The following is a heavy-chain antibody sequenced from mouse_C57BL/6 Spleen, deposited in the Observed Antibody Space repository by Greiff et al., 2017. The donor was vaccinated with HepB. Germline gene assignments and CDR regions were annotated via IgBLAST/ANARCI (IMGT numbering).Heavy chain of an antibody. J-gene: IGHJ3*01. D-gene: IGHD2-4*01. CDR2: IDPEDGDT. Sequence: EVQVVESGAELVRPGASVKLSCTASGFNIKDYYMHWVKQRPEQGLEWIGRIDPEDGDTEYAPKFQGKATMTADTSSNTAYLQLSSLTSEDTAVYYCTRIYYDYPWFAYWGQGTLVTVSA. V-gene: IGHV14-1*01. CDR3: TRIYYDYPWFAY. CDR1: GFNIKDYY.